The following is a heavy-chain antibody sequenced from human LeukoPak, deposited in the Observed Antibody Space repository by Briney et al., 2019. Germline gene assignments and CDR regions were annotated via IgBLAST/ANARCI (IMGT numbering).Heavy chain of an antibody. CDR1: GFTFSSYA. Sequence: GGSLRLSCAASGFTFSSYAMSWVRQAAGKGLEWVSAISGSGGSTYYADSVRGRFTISRDNFKSTLYLQMNSLRAEDTATYYCAKDSVGSSEYYWGQGTQVTVSS. V-gene: IGHV3-23*01. D-gene: IGHD6-6*01. CDR2: ISGSGGST. J-gene: IGHJ4*02. CDR3: AKDSVGSSEYY.